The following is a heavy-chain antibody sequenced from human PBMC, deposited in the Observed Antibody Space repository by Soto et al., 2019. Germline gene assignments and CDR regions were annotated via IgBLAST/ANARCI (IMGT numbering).Heavy chain of an antibody. CDR3: AGVPGGGIVLPSIYWFGFAV. CDR1: GFPFSRYW. J-gene: IGHJ6*02. CDR2: IKQDGSEK. Sequence: PGGSLRLSCAASGFPFSRYWMSWVRQTPGKGLEWVANIKQDGSEKYYVDSVKGRFTISKDNPSNTLSLEMNSLKAEDTGVYYWAGVPGGGIVLPSIYWFGFAVWGQGTKVTVS. D-gene: IGHD3-10*01. V-gene: IGHV3-7*04.